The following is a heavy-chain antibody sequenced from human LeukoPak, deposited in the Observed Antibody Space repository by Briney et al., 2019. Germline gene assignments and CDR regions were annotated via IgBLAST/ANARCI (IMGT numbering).Heavy chain of an antibody. J-gene: IGHJ3*02. Sequence: SETLSLTCTVSGGSISSYYWSWIRQPPGKGLEWIGYIYYSGSTNYNPSLKSRVTISVDTSKNQFSLKLSSVTAADTAVYYCARERSSDGFDIWGQGTMVTVSS. CDR2: IYYSGST. CDR3: ARERSSDGFDI. CDR1: GGSISSYY. V-gene: IGHV4-59*12.